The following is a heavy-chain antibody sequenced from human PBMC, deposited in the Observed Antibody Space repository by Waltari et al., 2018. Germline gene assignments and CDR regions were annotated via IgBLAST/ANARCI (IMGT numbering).Heavy chain of an antibody. J-gene: IGHJ6*02. CDR3: ARDIAAAGTRPYYGMDV. CDR1: GYTFTGYY. V-gene: IGHV1-2*04. D-gene: IGHD6-13*01. CDR2: VNPNSGGT. Sequence: QVQLVQSGAEVKKPGASVKVSCKASGYTFTGYYMHWVRQAPGQGLEWMGWVNPNSGGTNYAQKFQGCVTMTRDTSISTAYMELSRLRSDDTAVYYCARDIAAAGTRPYYGMDVWGQGTTVTVSS.